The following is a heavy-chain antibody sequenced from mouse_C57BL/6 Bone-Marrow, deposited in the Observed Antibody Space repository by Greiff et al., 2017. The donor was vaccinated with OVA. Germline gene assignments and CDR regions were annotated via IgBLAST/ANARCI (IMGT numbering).Heavy chain of an antibody. J-gene: IGHJ1*03. Sequence: VQLKQSGAELVRPGASVKLSCTASGFNIKDDYMHWVKQRPEQGLEWIGWIDPENGDTEYASKFQGKATITADTSSNTAYLQLSSLTSEDTAVYYCTTYYYGSSYGWYFDVWGTGTTVTVSS. CDR2: IDPENGDT. V-gene: IGHV14-4*01. CDR3: TTYYYGSSYGWYFDV. CDR1: GFNIKDDY. D-gene: IGHD1-1*01.